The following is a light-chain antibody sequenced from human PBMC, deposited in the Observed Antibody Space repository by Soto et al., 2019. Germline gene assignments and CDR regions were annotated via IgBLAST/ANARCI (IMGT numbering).Light chain of an antibody. V-gene: IGKV1-39*01. J-gene: IGKJ1*01. Sequence: DIQMTQSPSSLSASVGDRVTITCRASQSISSYLNWYQQKPGKAPKLLIYAASSLQSGVPSRFSGSGSGTDFTLTIGSLQPEDFATYYCQQSYSTLWTFGQGPKVDIK. CDR3: QQSYSTLWT. CDR1: QSISSY. CDR2: AAS.